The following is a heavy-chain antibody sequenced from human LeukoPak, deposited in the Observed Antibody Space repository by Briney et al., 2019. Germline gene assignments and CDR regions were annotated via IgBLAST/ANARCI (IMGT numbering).Heavy chain of an antibody. V-gene: IGHV1-46*01. CDR1: GYTFTSYY. CDR2: INPSGGST. J-gene: IGHJ6*02. Sequence: PVASVKVSCKASGYTFTSYYMHWVRQAPGQGLEWMGIINPSGGSTSYAQKFQGRVTMTRDTSITTAYLELSRLRSDDTAVYYCARDELYNGYYSVKYHYNGMDVWGQGTTVTVSS. D-gene: IGHD3-3*01. CDR3: ARDELYNGYYSVKYHYNGMDV.